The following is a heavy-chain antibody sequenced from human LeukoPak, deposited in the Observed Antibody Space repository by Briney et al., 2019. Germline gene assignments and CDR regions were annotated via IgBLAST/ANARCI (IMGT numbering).Heavy chain of an antibody. CDR3: ARGADSYCTNGVCYLYYYYYMDV. CDR2: INHSGST. V-gene: IGHV4-34*01. CDR1: GVSFSGYY. Sequence: SETLSLTFAVYGVSFSGYYWSWIRQPPGKGLEWIGEINHSGSTNYNPSLKSRVTIAVDTSKNKFALKLSSVTAADTAVYYCARGADSYCTNGVCYLYYYYYMDVWGKGTTVSVSS. J-gene: IGHJ6*03. D-gene: IGHD2-8*01.